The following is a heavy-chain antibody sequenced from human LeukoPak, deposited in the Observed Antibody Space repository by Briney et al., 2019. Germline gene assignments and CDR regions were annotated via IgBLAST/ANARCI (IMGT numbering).Heavy chain of an antibody. J-gene: IGHJ4*02. D-gene: IGHD3-22*01. CDR1: GFTFSGSA. Sequence: PGGSLRLSCAASGFTFSGSAMTWVRQSPGKGLEWVSSISGSGGNTYSADSVKGRCTISRDNSKKTLYLQMNSLRAEDTAVYYCAKGMSATSGYLELEYWGQGTLVTVSS. V-gene: IGHV3-23*01. CDR3: AKGMSATSGYLELEY. CDR2: ISGSGGNT.